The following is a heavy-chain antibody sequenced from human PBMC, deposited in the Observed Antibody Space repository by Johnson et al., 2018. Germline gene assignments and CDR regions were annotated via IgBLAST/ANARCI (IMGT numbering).Heavy chain of an antibody. J-gene: IGHJ6*03. V-gene: IGHV3-33*06. CDR1: GFTFSRYG. D-gene: IGHD3-3*01. CDR3: GKPHWSGTLDYYYMDV. CDR2: IWSDGWTT. Sequence: VQLVESGGGLVQXGRSLRLXCAASGFTFSRYGMLWVRQAQGQGLEWVVVIWSDGWTTDYTACVKGRFPISRDNSNNKLYLKMKSLSAEDTAVYDCGKPHWSGTLDYYYMDVWGKGTTVTVSS.